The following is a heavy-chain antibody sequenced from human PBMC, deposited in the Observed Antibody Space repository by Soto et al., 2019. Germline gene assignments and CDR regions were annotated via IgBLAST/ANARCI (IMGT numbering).Heavy chain of an antibody. D-gene: IGHD2-15*01. CDR1: GFTFSSYA. Sequence: QVQLVESGGGVVQPGRSLRLSCAASGFTFSSYAMHWVRQAPGKGLEWVAVISYDGSNKYYADSVKGRFTISRDNPKNTLYLQMNSLRAEDTAVYYCARVGADIVVVVAAAPELYGMDVWGQGTTVTVSS. J-gene: IGHJ6*02. CDR2: ISYDGSNK. CDR3: ARVGADIVVVVAAAPELYGMDV. V-gene: IGHV3-30-3*01.